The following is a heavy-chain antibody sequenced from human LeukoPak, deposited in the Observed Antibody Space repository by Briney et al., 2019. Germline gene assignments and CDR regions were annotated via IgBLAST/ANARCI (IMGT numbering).Heavy chain of an antibody. Sequence: SVKVSCKASGGTFRSYVISWVRQAPGQGLEWMGRINPIFGTANYAQKFQGRVTITADESTNTAYMELSSLRSEDTAVYYCARGEVGITHLEGWGQGTLVAVSS. CDR2: INPIFGTA. D-gene: IGHD1-26*01. V-gene: IGHV1-69*13. CDR1: GGTFRSYV. J-gene: IGHJ4*02. CDR3: ARGEVGITHLEG.